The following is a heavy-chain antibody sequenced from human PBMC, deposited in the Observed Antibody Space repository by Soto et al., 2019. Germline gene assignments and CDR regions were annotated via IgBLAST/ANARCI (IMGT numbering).Heavy chain of an antibody. CDR2: IYLNDDK. J-gene: IGHJ6*02. Sequence: GLKLVNPTQTLTLTCTFSGFSLSTSGVGVGWIRQPPGKSLEGLALIYLNDDKRYSPSLKSRLTITKDTSKNQVVLTMTNMDPVDTATYYCAHSGSAAYGSGSYYYYYYGMDVWGQGTTVTVSS. V-gene: IGHV2-5*01. CDR3: AHSGSAAYGSGSYYYYYYGMDV. D-gene: IGHD3-10*01. CDR1: GFSLSTSGVG.